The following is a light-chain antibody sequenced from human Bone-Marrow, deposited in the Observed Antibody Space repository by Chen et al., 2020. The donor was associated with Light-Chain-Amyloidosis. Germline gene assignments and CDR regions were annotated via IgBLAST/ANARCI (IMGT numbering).Light chain of an antibody. CDR1: NIGSTS. V-gene: IGLV3-21*02. CDR2: DDS. J-gene: IGLJ3*02. CDR3: QVWDRNRDRPV. Sequence: SYVLTQPYSVSVAPGQMATIACGGNNIGSTSVHWYQQTPGQAPLLVVYDDSDRPSGSPERLSGSNSGNTATLTIGRVEAVDEADYYCQVWDRNRDRPVFGGGTKLTVL.